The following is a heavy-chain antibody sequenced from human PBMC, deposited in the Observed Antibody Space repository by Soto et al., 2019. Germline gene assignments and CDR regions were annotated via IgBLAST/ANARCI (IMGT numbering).Heavy chain of an antibody. D-gene: IGHD3-10*01. Sequence: QVQLVQSGAEVKKPGSSVKVSCKASGGTFSSYAISWVRQAPGQGLEWMGGIIPIFGTASYAQKFQGRVTITADEPTSTDYMELSSLRSENTGVYYCERDWRYGSGSYENWFDHWCQGTLVTVST. CDR2: IIPIFGTA. CDR1: GGTFSSYA. V-gene: IGHV1-69*01. J-gene: IGHJ5*02. CDR3: ERDWRYGSGSYENWFDH.